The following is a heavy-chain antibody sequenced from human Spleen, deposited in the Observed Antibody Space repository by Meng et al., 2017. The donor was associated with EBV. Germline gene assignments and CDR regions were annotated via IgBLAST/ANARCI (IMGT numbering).Heavy chain of an antibody. J-gene: IGHJ4*02. V-gene: IGHV4-34*01. CDR1: GESFSDYY. CDR3: VRGSDNWNILVFDY. Sequence: VHLNQWAAGFLKPSETLSLTGAVNGESFSDYYWTWIRQPPGKGLEWIGEINESEGTKYSPSLKSRVSISLDTSRNQFSLTLNSVTAADTAVYYCVRGSDNWNILVFDYWGQGALVTVSS. D-gene: IGHD1/OR15-1a*01. CDR2: INESEGT.